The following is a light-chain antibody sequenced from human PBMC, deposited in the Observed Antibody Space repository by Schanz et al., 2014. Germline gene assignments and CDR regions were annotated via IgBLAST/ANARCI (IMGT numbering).Light chain of an antibody. CDR3: SSYVGSNNLV. J-gene: IGLJ3*02. CDR1: SSDVGAYNY. CDR2: EVS. V-gene: IGLV2-8*01. Sequence: SALTQPPSASGSPGQSVTISCTGTSSDVGAYNYVSWYQQQPGKAPKLMIYEVSKRPSGVPDRFSGSKSGNTASLTVSGLQAEDEADYYCSSYVGSNNLVFGGGTKLTVL.